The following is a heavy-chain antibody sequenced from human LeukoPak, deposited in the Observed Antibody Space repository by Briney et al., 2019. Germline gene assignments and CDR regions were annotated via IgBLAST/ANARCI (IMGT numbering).Heavy chain of an antibody. D-gene: IGHD6-19*01. J-gene: IGHJ4*02. CDR2: IYTSGST. Sequence: SETLSLTCTVSGGSISSNYWSWIRQPAGKGLEWIGRIYTSGSTNYNPSLKSRVTMSVDTSKNQFSLNLSSATAADTAVYYCAREEIAVTARSLDYWGQGTLVTVSS. CDR1: GGSISSNY. CDR3: AREEIAVTARSLDY. V-gene: IGHV4-4*07.